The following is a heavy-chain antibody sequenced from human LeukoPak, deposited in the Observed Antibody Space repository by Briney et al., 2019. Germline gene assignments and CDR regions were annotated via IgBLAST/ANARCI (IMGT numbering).Heavy chain of an antibody. J-gene: IGHJ4*02. D-gene: IGHD2-2*01. V-gene: IGHV3-23*01. Sequence: GGSLRLSCSASGFTFSSYGMSWVRQAPGKGLEWVSGIIGGGGSTYYADSVKGRFTISGDNSRNTLFLQMNSLRAEDTAVYYCAHGAMYQLDYWGQGTLVTVSS. CDR2: IIGGGGST. CDR3: AHGAMYQLDY. CDR1: GFTFSSYG.